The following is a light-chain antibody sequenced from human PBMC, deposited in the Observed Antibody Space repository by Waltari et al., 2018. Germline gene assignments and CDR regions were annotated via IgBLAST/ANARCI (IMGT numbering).Light chain of an antibody. J-gene: IGKJ1*01. V-gene: IGKV3-15*01. CDR2: GAS. CDR1: QNVTTN. CDR3: QHHTKWLWT. Sequence: REVTQSPAPLSLSPGERATPSCRASQNVTTNLAWFQQKPGQTPRLLIYGASTRATDIPARFSGSGSGTDFTLTINSLRSEDFAIYYCQHHTKWLWTFGQGTRVEI.